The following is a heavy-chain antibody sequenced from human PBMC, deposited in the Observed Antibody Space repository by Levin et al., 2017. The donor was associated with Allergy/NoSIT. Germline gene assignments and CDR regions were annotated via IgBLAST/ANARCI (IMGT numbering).Heavy chain of an antibody. CDR2: ISGSGGST. J-gene: IGHJ4*02. Sequence: PGGSPRLSCAASGFTFSSYAMSWVRQAPGKGLEWVSAISGSGGSTYYADSVKGRFTISRDNSKNTLYLQMNSLRAEDTAVYYCAKSPGLYSYGYLYYFDYWGQGTLVTVSS. CDR3: AKSPGLYSYGYLYYFDY. CDR1: GFTFSSYA. D-gene: IGHD5-18*01. V-gene: IGHV3-23*01.